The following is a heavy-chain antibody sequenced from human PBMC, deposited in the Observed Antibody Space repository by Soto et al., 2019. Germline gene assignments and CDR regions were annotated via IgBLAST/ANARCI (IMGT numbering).Heavy chain of an antibody. CDR2: ISGSGGST. J-gene: IGHJ4*02. CDR3: AKAVNYYDSSGYTN. CDR1: GFTFSSYS. V-gene: IGHV3-23*01. D-gene: IGHD3-22*01. Sequence: GGSLRLSCAASGFTFSSYSMSWVRQAPGKGLEWVSAISGSGGSTYYADSVKGRFTISRDNSKNTLYLQMNSLRAEDTAVYYCAKAVNYYDSSGYTNWGQGTLVTVSS.